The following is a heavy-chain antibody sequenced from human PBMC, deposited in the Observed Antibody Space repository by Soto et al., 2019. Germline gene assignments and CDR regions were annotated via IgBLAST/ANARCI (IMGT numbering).Heavy chain of an antibody. CDR2: IYYSGST. V-gene: IGHV4-59*01. J-gene: IGHJ5*02. Sequence: SETLSLTCTVSGGSISSYYWSLIRQPPGKGLEWIGYIYYSGSTNYNPSLKSRVTISVDTSKNQFSLKLSSVTAADTAVYYCALGGPLGDFWSGYYTKGWFDPWGQGTLVTVSS. CDR3: ALGGPLGDFWSGYYTKGWFDP. D-gene: IGHD3-3*01. CDR1: GGSISSYY.